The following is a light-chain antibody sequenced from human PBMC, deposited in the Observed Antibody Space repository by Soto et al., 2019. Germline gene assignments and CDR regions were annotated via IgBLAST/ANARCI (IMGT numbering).Light chain of an antibody. J-gene: IGKJ1*01. Sequence: EVVLTQSPGTLSLSPREKATLTCSPSQSVSSSYLAWYQQKPGQAPRLLVYGASSRATGIPDRFSGSGSGTDFTLTISRLEPEDFAVYYCQQYGSSPRTFGQGTKVDIK. CDR1: QSVSSSY. CDR3: QQYGSSPRT. V-gene: IGKV3-20*01. CDR2: GAS.